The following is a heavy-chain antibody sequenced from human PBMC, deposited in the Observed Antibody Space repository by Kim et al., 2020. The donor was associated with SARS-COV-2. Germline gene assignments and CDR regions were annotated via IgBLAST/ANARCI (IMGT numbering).Heavy chain of an antibody. D-gene: IGHD3-22*01. J-gene: IGHJ3*02. V-gene: IGHV5-51*01. Sequence: PSFQGQVTISADKSISTAYLQWSSLKASDTAMYYCARLSYYDTRQDAFDIWGQGTMVTVSS. CDR3: ARLSYYDTRQDAFDI.